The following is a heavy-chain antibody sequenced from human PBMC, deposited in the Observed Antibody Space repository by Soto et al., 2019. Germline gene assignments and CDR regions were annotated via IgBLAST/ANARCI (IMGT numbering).Heavy chain of an antibody. D-gene: IGHD3-10*01. CDR1: GGSITSGGYY. V-gene: IGHV4-31*03. CDR3: ARKQAGYFYGIDY. J-gene: IGHJ4*02. CDR2: IYDSGST. Sequence: PSETLSLTCTVSGGSITSGGYYWSWIRQHPGKGLEWLGYIYDSGSTFYNPSLKSRITLSVDTSKNQFSLKLSSVTVADTAVYFWARKQAGYFYGIDYWGQGTLVTVSS.